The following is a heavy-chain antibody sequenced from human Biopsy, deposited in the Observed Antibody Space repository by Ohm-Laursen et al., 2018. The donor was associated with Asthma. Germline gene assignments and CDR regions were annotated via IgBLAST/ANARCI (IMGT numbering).Heavy chain of an antibody. V-gene: IGHV4-30-4*01. CDR1: GGYTGSSDHH. D-gene: IGHD4-17*01. CDR3: ARVVSYGDIYFGIDV. CDR2: VFWSGST. J-gene: IGHJ6*02. Sequence: SETLSLTCRVSGGYTGSSDHHWAWIRQAPGKGLEWIGFVFWSGSTHYSRSLERRVSISIDTATNEFSMELWSVTPADTAVYFCARVVSYGDIYFGIDVWGPGNTVVVS.